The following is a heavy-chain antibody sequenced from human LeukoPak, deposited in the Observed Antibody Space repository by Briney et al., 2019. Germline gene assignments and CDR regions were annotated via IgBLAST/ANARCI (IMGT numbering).Heavy chain of an antibody. J-gene: IGHJ4*02. CDR1: GFTFSSYG. Sequence: PGGSLRLSCAASGFTFSSYGMHWVRQAPGKGLEWVAFIRYDGSNKYYADSVKGRFTISRDNSKNTLYLQMNSLRAEDTAVYYCARAQYSYGSGKQGLFDYWGQGTLVTVSS. CDR3: ARAQYSYGSGKQGLFDY. D-gene: IGHD3-10*01. CDR2: IRYDGSNK. V-gene: IGHV3-30*02.